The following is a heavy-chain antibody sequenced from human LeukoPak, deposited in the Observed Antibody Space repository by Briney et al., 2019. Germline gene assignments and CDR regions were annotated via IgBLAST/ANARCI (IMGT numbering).Heavy chain of an antibody. D-gene: IGHD6-19*01. Sequence: GGSLRLSCAASGFTFSNYWMSWVRQAPGKGLEWVANIKQDGSEKYYVDSVKGRFTISRDNAKNSLYLQMNSLRAEDTAVYYCARLDSSGWYPAEYFQHWGLGTLVTVSS. J-gene: IGHJ1*01. CDR3: ARLDSSGWYPAEYFQH. CDR2: IKQDGSEK. CDR1: GFTFSNYW. V-gene: IGHV3-7*01.